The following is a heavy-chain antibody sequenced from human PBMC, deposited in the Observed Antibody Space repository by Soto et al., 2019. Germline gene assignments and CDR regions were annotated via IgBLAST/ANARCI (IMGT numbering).Heavy chain of an antibody. CDR2: ISYDGSNK. Sequence: QVQLVESGGGVVQPGRSLRLSCAASGFTFSSYAMHWVRQAPGKGLEWVAVISYDGSNKYYADSVKGRFTISRDNSKNTQSLQMNSLRAEGAAVYYCARGSFYCSSTSCYSRIYYYYGMDVWGQGTTVTVSS. J-gene: IGHJ6*02. CDR1: GFTFSSYA. D-gene: IGHD2-2*01. V-gene: IGHV3-30-3*01. CDR3: ARGSFYCSSTSCYSRIYYYYGMDV.